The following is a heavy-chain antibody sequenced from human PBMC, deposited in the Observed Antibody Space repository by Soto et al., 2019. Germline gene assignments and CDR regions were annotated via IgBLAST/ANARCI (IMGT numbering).Heavy chain of an antibody. CDR3: ARRRAILERRGIDAFDI. CDR1: GYSFTSYW. D-gene: IGHD1-1*01. J-gene: IGHJ3*02. V-gene: IGHV5-51*01. Sequence: RGESLKISCKGSGYSFTSYWIGWVRQMPGKGLEWMGIIYPGDSDTRYSPSFQGQVTISADKSISTAYLQWSSLKASDTAMYYCARRRAILERRGIDAFDIWGQGTMVTVSS. CDR2: IYPGDSDT.